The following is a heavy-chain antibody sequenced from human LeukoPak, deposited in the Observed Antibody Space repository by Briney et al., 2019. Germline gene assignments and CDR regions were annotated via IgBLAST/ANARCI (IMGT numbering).Heavy chain of an antibody. J-gene: IGHJ6*03. CDR3: ARVGGGRYMVRGVRMGHHYMDV. CDR1: GASISSGSNY. Sequence: SETLSLTCSVSGASISSGSNYWGWIRQPPGKTLEWIGSIYSSGSTYYNPSLKSRVIIIIDTPKNHFSLTLSSVTAADTAVYYCARVGGGRYMVRGVRMGHHYMDVWGKGTTVTVSS. CDR2: IYSSGST. D-gene: IGHD3-10*01. V-gene: IGHV4-39*07.